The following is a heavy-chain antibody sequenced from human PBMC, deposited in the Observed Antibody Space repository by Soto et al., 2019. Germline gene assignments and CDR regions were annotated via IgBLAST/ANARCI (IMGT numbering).Heavy chain of an antibody. D-gene: IGHD4-17*01. CDR2: IYSGGST. J-gene: IGHJ2*01. CDR1: GFTVSSNY. CDR3: ARDHRGDYGDWYFDL. V-gene: IGHV3-53*02. Sequence: EVQLVETGGGLIQPGGSLRLSCAASGFTVSSNYMSWVRQAPGKGLEWVSVIYSGGSTYYADSVKGRFTISRDNSKNTLYLQMNSLRAEDTAVYYCARDHRGDYGDWYFDLWGRGTLVTVSS.